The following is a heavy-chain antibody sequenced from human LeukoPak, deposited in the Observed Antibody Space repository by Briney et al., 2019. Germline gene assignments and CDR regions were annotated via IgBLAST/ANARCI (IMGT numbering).Heavy chain of an antibody. Sequence: GASVTVSCKASGYTFTDYYMHWVPQAPGKGLEWMGRVDPEDGETIYAEKFQGRVTITADTSTDTAYMELSSLRSEDTAVYYCATFISIVVVVAATRNFDYWGQGTLVTVSS. D-gene: IGHD2-15*01. CDR1: GYTFTDYY. CDR2: VDPEDGET. CDR3: ATFISIVVVVAATRNFDY. J-gene: IGHJ4*02. V-gene: IGHV1-69-2*01.